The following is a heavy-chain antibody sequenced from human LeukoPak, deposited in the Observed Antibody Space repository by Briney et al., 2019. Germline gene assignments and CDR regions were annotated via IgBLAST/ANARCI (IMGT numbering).Heavy chain of an antibody. CDR1: GFTFSTSW. Sequence: GGSLRLSCAASGFTFSTSWMTWVRQAPGKGLEWVANINGDGSLNGHVASVKGRFTISRDNSKNTLYLQMNSLRAEDTAVYYCAKDPTSHYYYYYMDVWGKGTTVTVS. D-gene: IGHD3-16*01. CDR2: INGDGSLN. V-gene: IGHV3-7*01. J-gene: IGHJ6*03. CDR3: AKDPTSHYYYYYMDV.